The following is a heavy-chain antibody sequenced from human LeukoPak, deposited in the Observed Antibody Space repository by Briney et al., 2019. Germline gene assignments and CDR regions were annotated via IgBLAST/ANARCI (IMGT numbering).Heavy chain of an antibody. V-gene: IGHV3-23*01. J-gene: IGHJ4*02. CDR2: INNRGSST. CDR3: AKERQTGDYFTSDY. CDR1: GFTFSGYH. Sequence: GGSLRLSCAASGFTFSGYHINWVRQAPGEGLEWLSAINNRGSSTYYAGSVKDRFTISRDNSENTLYLQMNSLTVDDTAVYFCAKERQTGDYFTSDYWGQGTLVTVSS. D-gene: IGHD4-17*01.